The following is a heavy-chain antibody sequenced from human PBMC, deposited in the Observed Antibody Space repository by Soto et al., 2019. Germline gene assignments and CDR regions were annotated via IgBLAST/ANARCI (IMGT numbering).Heavy chain of an antibody. V-gene: IGHV3-33*01. CDR2: IWYDGSNK. J-gene: IGHJ4*02. CDR1: GFTFSSYG. Sequence: ESGGGVVQPGRSLRLSCAASGFTFSSYGMHWVRQAPGKGLEWVAVIWYDGSNKYYADSVKGRFTISRDNSKNTLYLQMNSLRAEDTAVYYCARSTVTYPFDYWGQGTLVTVSS. CDR3: ARSTVTYPFDY. D-gene: IGHD4-4*01.